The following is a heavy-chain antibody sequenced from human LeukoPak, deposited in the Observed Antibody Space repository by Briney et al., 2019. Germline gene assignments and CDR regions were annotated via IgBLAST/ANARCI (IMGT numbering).Heavy chain of an antibody. CDR2: ISSSGST. Sequence: PSETLSLTCTVSGDSISSGDYYWSWIRQPAGKGLEWIGRISSSGSTNYNPSLKSRVTISVDTSKNQFSLKLSSVTAADTAVYYCARGRDYDSTTYWGDYYMDVWGKGTTVTVSS. V-gene: IGHV4-61*02. J-gene: IGHJ6*03. CDR1: GDSISSGDYY. CDR3: ARGRDYDSTTYWGDYYMDV. D-gene: IGHD2/OR15-2a*01.